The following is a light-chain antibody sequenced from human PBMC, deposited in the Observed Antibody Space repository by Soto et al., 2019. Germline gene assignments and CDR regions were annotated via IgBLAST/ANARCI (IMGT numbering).Light chain of an antibody. CDR2: GNS. CDR1: SSNVGFNA. Sequence: QSLLTQPPSASGAPGQRVTLSCVGGSSNVGFNAVNWYQQLPGAAPKLLMHGNSQRPSGVPDRFSGSKSGTSASLAIIGLRTEDEADYYCAAWDDSLRGVVFGGGTKLTVL. J-gene: IGLJ3*02. V-gene: IGLV1-47*02. CDR3: AAWDDSLRGVV.